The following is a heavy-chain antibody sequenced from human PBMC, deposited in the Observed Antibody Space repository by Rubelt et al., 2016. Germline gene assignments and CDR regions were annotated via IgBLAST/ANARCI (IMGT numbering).Heavy chain of an antibody. V-gene: IGHV3-33*01. CDR3: ARDRSKLGDNYYDSSGYYSDAFDI. J-gene: IGHJ3*02. D-gene: IGHD3-22*01. CDR2: EK. Sequence: EKYYADSVKGRFTISRDNSKNTLYLQMNSLRAEDTAVYYCARDRSKLGDNYYDSSGYYSDAFDIWGQGTMVTVSS.